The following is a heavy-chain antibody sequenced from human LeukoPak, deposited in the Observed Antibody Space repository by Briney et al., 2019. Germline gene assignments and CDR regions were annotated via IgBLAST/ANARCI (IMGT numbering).Heavy chain of an antibody. CDR3: AREDGWPRYYFDF. CDR1: GGSIRNYY. Sequence: SETLSLTCTVPGGSIRNYYWSWIRQSAGKGLEWIGRIYSSGSTDYNPSLKSRVTMSIDMSRKQFSLRLISVTAADTAVYYCAREDGWPRYYFDFWGQGTLVTVSS. D-gene: IGHD5-24*01. J-gene: IGHJ4*02. CDR2: IYSSGST. V-gene: IGHV4-4*07.